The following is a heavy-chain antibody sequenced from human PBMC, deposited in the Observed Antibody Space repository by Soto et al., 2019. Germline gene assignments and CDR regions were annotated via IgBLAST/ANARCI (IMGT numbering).Heavy chain of an antibody. CDR3: ARVPYDILPGYSFDP. J-gene: IGHJ5*02. CDR1: GGSISSYY. V-gene: IGHV4-59*01. Sequence: SETLSLTCTVSGGSISSYYWSWIRQPPGKGLEWIGYIYYSGSTNYNPSLKSRVTISVDTSKNQFSLKLSSVTAADTAVYYCARVPYDILPGYSFDPWGQGTLVTVSS. D-gene: IGHD3-9*01. CDR2: IYYSGST.